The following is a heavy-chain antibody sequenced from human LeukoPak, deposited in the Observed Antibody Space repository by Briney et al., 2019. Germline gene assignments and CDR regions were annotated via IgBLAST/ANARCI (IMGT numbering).Heavy chain of an antibody. D-gene: IGHD5-18*01. Sequence: GGSLRLSCAASGFTFSNYAMSWVRQAPGKGLEWVSAISGSGDNTYYADSVEGRFTISRDNSKNTLCLQMNNLRAEDTAVYYCAKDRSDTAMVYLFDYWGQGTLVTVSS. J-gene: IGHJ4*02. V-gene: IGHV3-23*01. CDR3: AKDRSDTAMVYLFDY. CDR2: ISGSGDNT. CDR1: GFTFSNYA.